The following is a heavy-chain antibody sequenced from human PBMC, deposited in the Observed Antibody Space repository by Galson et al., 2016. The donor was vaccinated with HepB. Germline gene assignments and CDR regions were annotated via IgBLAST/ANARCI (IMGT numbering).Heavy chain of an antibody. CDR3: ARDPAFTLITGSYFDV. Sequence: SVKVSCKASGYTFSTYDINWLRQAAGQGLEWMGWMNPKTGNTGYAQKFQGRVTMTRNTSMGTADMELLSLRSDDTAVYYCARDPAFTLITGSYFDVWGRGTLVTVSS. V-gene: IGHV1-8*01. CDR2: MNPKTGNT. CDR1: GYTFSTYD. J-gene: IGHJ2*01. D-gene: IGHD3-16*01.